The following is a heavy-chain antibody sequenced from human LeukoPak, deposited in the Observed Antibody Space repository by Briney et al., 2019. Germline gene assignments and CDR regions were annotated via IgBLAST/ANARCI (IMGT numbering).Heavy chain of an antibody. J-gene: IGHJ4*02. Sequence: GASVKVSCKTSGYTFTGYYMHWVRQAPGQGLEWMGRMNPNSGDTNYAQKFQGRVTLTRDTSINTAYMELSSLTSDDTAMYYCVPRGDGGFDYWGQGTLVIVSS. D-gene: IGHD3-16*01. CDR3: VPRGDGGFDY. CDR2: MNPNSGDT. CDR1: GYTFTGYY. V-gene: IGHV1-2*06.